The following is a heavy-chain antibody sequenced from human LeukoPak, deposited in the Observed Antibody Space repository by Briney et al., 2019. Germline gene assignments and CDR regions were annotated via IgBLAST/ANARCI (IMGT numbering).Heavy chain of an antibody. CDR3: AKYGYSYGTRPGLVDY. Sequence: GGSLRLSCAAPGFTFGSYAMSWVRQAPGKGLEWVSAISGSGGSTYYADSVKGRFTISRDNSKNTLYLQMNSLRAEDTAVYYCAKYGYSYGTRPGLVDYWGQGTLVTVSS. CDR2: ISGSGGST. D-gene: IGHD5-18*01. CDR1: GFTFGSYA. V-gene: IGHV3-23*01. J-gene: IGHJ4*02.